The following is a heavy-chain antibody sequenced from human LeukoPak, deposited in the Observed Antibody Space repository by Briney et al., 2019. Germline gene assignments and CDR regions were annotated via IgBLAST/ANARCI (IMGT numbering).Heavy chain of an antibody. CDR2: IYYSGSI. CDR1: GASISSYY. J-gene: IGHJ3*02. Sequence: PSETLSLTCTVSGASISSYYWSWIRQPPGKGLEWIGDIYYSGSIKYNPSLKSRVTMSVDTSKNQFSLKLTSVTAADTAVYYCARDFKYYGSSGYYAFDIWGQGTMVTVSS. CDR3: ARDFKYYGSSGYYAFDI. D-gene: IGHD3-22*01. V-gene: IGHV4-59*01.